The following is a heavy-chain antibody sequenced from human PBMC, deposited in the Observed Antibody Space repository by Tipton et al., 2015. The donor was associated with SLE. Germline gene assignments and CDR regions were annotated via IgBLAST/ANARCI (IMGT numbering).Heavy chain of an antibody. CDR1: GFSFSTSW. J-gene: IGHJ3*02. D-gene: IGHD6-13*01. Sequence: SLRLSCAASGFSFSTSWMGWIRQAPGKGLQWVSYISSSGSVKYYEDSVKGRFTISRDSAKNSLSVQMNSLRPEDTAVYYCARGRAGSWRDAFDIWGQGTLVTVSS. CDR2: ISSSGSVK. V-gene: IGHV3-11*01. CDR3: ARGRAGSWRDAFDI.